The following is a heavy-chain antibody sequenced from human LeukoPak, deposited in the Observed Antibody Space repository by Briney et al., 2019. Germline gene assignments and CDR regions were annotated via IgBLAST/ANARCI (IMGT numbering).Heavy chain of an antibody. CDR2: IYHSGST. V-gene: IGHV4-39*07. CDR1: GGSISSSSYY. CDR3: ARGAALGDYYGMDV. Sequence: SETLSLTCTVSGGSISSSSYYWGWIRQPPGKGLEWIGSIYHSGSTYYNPSLKSRVTISVDTSKNQFSLKLTSVTAADTAVYYCARGAALGDYYGMDVWGQGTTVTVSS. D-gene: IGHD6-25*01. J-gene: IGHJ6*02.